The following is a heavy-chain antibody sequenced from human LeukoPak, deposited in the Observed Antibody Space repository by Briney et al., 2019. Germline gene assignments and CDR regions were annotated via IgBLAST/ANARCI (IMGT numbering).Heavy chain of an antibody. D-gene: IGHD3/OR15-3a*01. CDR1: GFTLSDYY. CDR3: ARRRDFIDY. CDR2: SSSSGSTI. Sequence: GGSLRLSCXXSGFTLSDYYMSWIRQAPGKGLEWVSYSSSSGSTIYYADSVKGRFAISRDNAKNSLYLQMNSLRAEDTAVYYCARRRDFIDYWGQGTLVTVSS. V-gene: IGHV3-11*01. J-gene: IGHJ4*02.